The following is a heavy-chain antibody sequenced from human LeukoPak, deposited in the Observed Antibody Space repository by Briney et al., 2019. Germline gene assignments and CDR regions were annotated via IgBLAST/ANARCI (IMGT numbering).Heavy chain of an antibody. CDR1: GFSFSNYV. J-gene: IGHJ4*02. CDR2: IRYDGGEK. D-gene: IGHD3-22*01. CDR3: VKAYHHSNGQYYSLDD. V-gene: IGHV3-30*02. Sequence: GGSLRLSCGTSGFSFSNYVMHWVRQAPGKRLEWAAVIRYDGGEKFYGDSVKGRFTISRDNTNNMLYLQMNSLRVEDTAVYYCVKAYHHSNGQYYSLDDWGQGTLVTVSS.